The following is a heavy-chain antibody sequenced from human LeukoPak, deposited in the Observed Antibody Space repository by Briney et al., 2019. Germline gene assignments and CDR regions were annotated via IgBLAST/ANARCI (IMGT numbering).Heavy chain of an antibody. J-gene: IGHJ4*02. Sequence: QSGGSLRLSCAASGFTFSSYSMSWVRQAPGKGLEWVSAITGSGGDTFYADSVKGRFTISRDNSKNTLYLQMNSLRAEDTAVYYCAKSLWRIVGATIGYWGQGTLVTVSS. D-gene: IGHD1-26*01. CDR2: ITGSGGDT. V-gene: IGHV3-23*01. CDR3: AKSLWRIVGATIGY. CDR1: GFTFSSYS.